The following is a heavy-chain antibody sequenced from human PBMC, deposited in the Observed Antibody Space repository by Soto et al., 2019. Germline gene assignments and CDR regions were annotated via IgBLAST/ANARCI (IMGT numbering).Heavy chain of an antibody. V-gene: IGHV3-23*01. Sequence: GGSLRLSCAASGFTFSSYAMTWVRQAPGKGLEWVSAISGSGVITYYADSVKGRFIISRDNSKNTLYLQMNSLRAEDTALYYCAKNSQGSGSYFDYWGQGTLVTVSS. CDR3: AKNSQGSGSYFDY. CDR2: ISGSGVIT. CDR1: GFTFSSYA. D-gene: IGHD3-10*01. J-gene: IGHJ4*02.